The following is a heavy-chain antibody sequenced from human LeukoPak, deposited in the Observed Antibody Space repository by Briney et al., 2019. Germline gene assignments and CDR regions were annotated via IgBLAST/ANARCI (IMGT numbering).Heavy chain of an antibody. CDR2: ISDSATT. CDR1: GFTFSSYS. V-gene: IGHV3-48*04. Sequence: GGSLRLSWAASGFTFSSYSMNWVRQAPGKGLEWVSHISDSATTYYADSVKGRFTISRDNAKNSLYLQLNSLRVEDTAIYYCARSAGSFGTFDIWGQGTMVTVSS. CDR3: ARSAGSFGTFDI. J-gene: IGHJ3*02. D-gene: IGHD3-16*01.